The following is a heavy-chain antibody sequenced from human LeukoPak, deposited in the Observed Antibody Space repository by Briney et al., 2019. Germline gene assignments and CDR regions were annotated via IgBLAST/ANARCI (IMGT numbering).Heavy chain of an antibody. CDR2: INHSGST. CDR3: ARDQPSAQYSNYYYGMDV. V-gene: IGHV4-34*01. J-gene: IGHJ6*02. Sequence: SETLSLTCAVYGGSFSGYYWSWIRQPPGKGLEWIGEINHSGSTNYNPSLKSRVTISVDTSKNQFSLKLSSVTAADTAVYYCARDQPSAQYSNYYYGMDVWGQGTTVTVSS. D-gene: IGHD4-11*01. CDR1: GGSFSGYY.